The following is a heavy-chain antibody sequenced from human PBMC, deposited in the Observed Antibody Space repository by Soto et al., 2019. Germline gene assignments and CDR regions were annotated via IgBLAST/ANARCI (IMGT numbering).Heavy chain of an antibody. V-gene: IGHV4-39*01. D-gene: IGHD2-15*01. J-gene: IGHJ1*01. Sequence: QLQLQESGPGLVKPSETLSLTCTVSGGSISSSSYYWGWTRQPPGKGLEWIGSIYYSGSTYYNPSLKSRVTISVDTSMKQFFLTRSCGTAADTAVYYCARHDALRRYCSGGSCYSGYFQHWVRGTLVTVSS. CDR2: IYYSGST. CDR1: GGSISSSSYY. CDR3: ARHDALRRYCSGGSCYSGYFQH.